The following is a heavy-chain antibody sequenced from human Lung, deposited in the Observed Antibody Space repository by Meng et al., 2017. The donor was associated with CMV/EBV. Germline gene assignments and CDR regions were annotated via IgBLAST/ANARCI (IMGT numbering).Heavy chain of an antibody. V-gene: IGHV1-69*05. CDR1: AGTFSSSA. J-gene: IGHJ6*02. D-gene: IGHD2-15*01. CDR2: IIPIFGTA. CDR3: ARGGGVASSFGIDV. Sequence: SXXVSXKASAGTFSSSAISWVRQAPGQELEWMGGIIPIFGTANYAQKFQGRVTITTDESTSTTDMELSSLRSENTAVYYCARGGGVASSFGIDVWGQGTTVTVSS.